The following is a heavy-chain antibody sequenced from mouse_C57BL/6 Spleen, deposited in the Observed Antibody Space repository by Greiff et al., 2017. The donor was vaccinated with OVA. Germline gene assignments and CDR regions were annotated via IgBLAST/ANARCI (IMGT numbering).Heavy chain of an antibody. J-gene: IGHJ1*03. CDR3: ARRGYGGDWYFDV. V-gene: IGHV1-39*01. D-gene: IGHD2-2*01. CDR1: GYSFTDYY. CDR2: INPNYGTT. Sequence: VHVKQSGPELVKPGASVKISCKASGYSFTDYYMNWVKQSNGKSLEWIGVINPNYGTTSYNQKFKGKATLTVDQSSSTAYMQLNSLTSEDSAVYYCARRGYGGDWYFDVWGTGTTVTVSS.